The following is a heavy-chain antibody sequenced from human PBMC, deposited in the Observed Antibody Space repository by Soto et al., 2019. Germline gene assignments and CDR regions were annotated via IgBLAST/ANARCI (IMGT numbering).Heavy chain of an antibody. D-gene: IGHD3-10*01. Sequence: SETLSLTCSVSGGSISSYYWSWIRQPPGKGLEWIAYSYYSGSTSYNPSLKSRVTISVDTSDNQFSLKLSSVTAADTAVYYCARWGDYFFDYWGQGTQVTVSS. V-gene: IGHV4-59*01. CDR3: ARWGDYFFDY. J-gene: IGHJ4*02. CDR1: GGSISSYY. CDR2: SYYSGST.